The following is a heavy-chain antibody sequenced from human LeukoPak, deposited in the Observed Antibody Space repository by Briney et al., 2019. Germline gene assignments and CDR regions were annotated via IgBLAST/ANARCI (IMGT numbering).Heavy chain of an antibody. CDR3: AGTGSLTMNWFDP. D-gene: IGHD1-14*01. CDR2: ISYDGNNK. Sequence: GGSLRFSCAASGFTFSSYTMHWVRQAPGKGLEWVTVISYDGNNKNYADSVKGRFTISRDNSKNTLYLQMNSLRPEDTAVYYCAGTGSLTMNWFDPWGQGTLVTVSS. V-gene: IGHV3-30*04. CDR1: GFTFSSYT. J-gene: IGHJ5*02.